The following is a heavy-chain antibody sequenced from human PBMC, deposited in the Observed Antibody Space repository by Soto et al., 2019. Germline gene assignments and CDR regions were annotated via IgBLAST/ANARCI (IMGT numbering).Heavy chain of an antibody. J-gene: IGHJ4*02. Sequence: SKTLSLTCTVSGASVRSDNYFWVWIRQPPGKGLECIGYISYSGTTNSDSGRTSYNPSLKSRVTISVDTSKNQFSLKLNSATAADTAVYYCETRILFRQLDYWGQGVMVTVSS. CDR3: ETRILFRQLDY. V-gene: IGHV4-61*01. CDR2: ISYSGTTNSDSGRT. CDR1: GASVRSDNYF.